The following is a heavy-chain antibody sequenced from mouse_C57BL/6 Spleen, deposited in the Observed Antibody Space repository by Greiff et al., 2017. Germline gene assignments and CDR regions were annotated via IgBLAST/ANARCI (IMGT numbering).Heavy chain of an antibody. CDR2: ISSGSSTI. V-gene: IGHV5-17*01. CDR1: GFTFSDYG. Sequence: EVHLVESGGGLVKPGGSLKLSCAASGFTFSDYGMHWVRQAPEKGLEWVAYISSGSSTIYYADTVKGRFTISRDNAKNTLFLQMTSLRSRDTALYYCARHADAYYPLDYWGQGYSVTVSS. CDR3: ARHADAYYPLDY. J-gene: IGHJ4*01.